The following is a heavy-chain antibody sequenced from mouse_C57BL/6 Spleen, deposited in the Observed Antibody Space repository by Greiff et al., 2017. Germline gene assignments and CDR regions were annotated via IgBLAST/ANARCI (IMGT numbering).Heavy chain of an antibody. CDR1: GYTFTSYW. V-gene: IGHV1-69*01. CDR2: IDPSDSYT. CDR3: ARVVLRYPLYFDY. D-gene: IGHD1-1*01. J-gene: IGHJ2*01. Sequence: VQLQQPGAELVMPGASVKLSCKASGYTFTSYWMHWVKQRPGQGLEWIGEIDPSDSYTNYNQKFKGKSTLTVDKSSSTAYMQLSSLTSEDSAVYYCARVVLRYPLYFDYWGQGTTLTVSS.